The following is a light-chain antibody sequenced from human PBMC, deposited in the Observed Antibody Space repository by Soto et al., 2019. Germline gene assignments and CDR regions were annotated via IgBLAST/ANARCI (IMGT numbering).Light chain of an antibody. Sequence: IRMPQFSFSVAACYGERVPIPSGASQSIRKDLSWYQQKTGKAPKLLIYAASSLHSGVPSRFSGSGSGTEFTLAISGLPPEDFATYYCLQHNIYPRTFGQGTKVEIK. J-gene: IGKJ5*01. CDR3: LQHNIYPRT. CDR2: AAS. CDR1: QSIRKD. V-gene: IGKV1-17*01.